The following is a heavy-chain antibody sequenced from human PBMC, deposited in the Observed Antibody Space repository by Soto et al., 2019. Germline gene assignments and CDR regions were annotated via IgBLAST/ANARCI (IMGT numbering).Heavy chain of an antibody. CDR1: GFTFLNYD. J-gene: IGHJ2*01. CDR3: AKDRQGSGPDFDL. CDR2: ISGSGGT. D-gene: IGHD3-10*01. V-gene: IGHV3-23*01. Sequence: EVQLLESGGDLVQPGGSLRLSCVASGFTFLNYDMHWVRQAPGKGLEWVAGISGSGGTFDANSVRGRFTISKDDSKNTLYLQMNSVRVEDSAFYYCAKDRQGSGPDFDLWGRGTLVTVSS.